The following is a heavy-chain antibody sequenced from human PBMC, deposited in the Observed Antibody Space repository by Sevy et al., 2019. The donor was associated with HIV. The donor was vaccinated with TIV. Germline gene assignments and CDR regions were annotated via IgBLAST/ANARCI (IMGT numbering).Heavy chain of an antibody. CDR2: ISGSGGST. V-gene: IGHV3-23*01. J-gene: IGHJ5*02. CDR3: AKVGDMVVVPAVAFDP. CDR1: GFTFSSYA. Sequence: GGSLRLSCAASGFTFSSYAMSWVRQAPGKGLEWVSAISGSGGSTYYADSVKGRFTISRDNSKNTLYLQMNSLRAEDTAVYYCAKVGDMVVVPAVAFDPWGQGTLVTVSS. D-gene: IGHD2-2*01.